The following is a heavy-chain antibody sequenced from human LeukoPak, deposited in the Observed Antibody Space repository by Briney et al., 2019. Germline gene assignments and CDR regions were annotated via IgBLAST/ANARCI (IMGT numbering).Heavy chain of an antibody. CDR3: ARASGSYLDYFGLDV. J-gene: IGHJ6*02. V-gene: IGHV4-59*08. CDR2: IYYSGST. Sequence: SETLSLTCTVSGGSISSYYWSWIRQPPGKGLEWIGYIYYSGSTNYNPSLKSRVTISVDTSKNQFSLKLSSVTAADTAVYYCARASGSYLDYFGLDVWGQGTTVTVSS. D-gene: IGHD1-26*01. CDR1: GGSISSYY.